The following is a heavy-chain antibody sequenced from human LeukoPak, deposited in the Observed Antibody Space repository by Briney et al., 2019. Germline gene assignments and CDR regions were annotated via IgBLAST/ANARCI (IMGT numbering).Heavy chain of an antibody. V-gene: IGHV3-23*01. CDR2: ICGSDGSR. CDR1: GFTFNTYG. CDR3: AKGGSPSCYSSSGY. J-gene: IGHJ4*02. Sequence: GNSLRLSCAASGFTFNTYGMTWVRQAPGKGLEWVSAICGSDGSRYYADSVKGRFTISRDNSKNTLYLQMNSLRGEDTAVYYCAKGGSPSCYSSSGYWGQGTLVTVSS. D-gene: IGHD2-2*01.